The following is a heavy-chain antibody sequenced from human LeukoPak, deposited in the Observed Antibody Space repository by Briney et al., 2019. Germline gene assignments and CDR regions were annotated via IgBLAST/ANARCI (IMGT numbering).Heavy chain of an antibody. J-gene: IGHJ3*02. CDR2: IYYSGST. CDR3: ASSPLYCSGGSCYSIASDAFDI. V-gene: IGHV4-59*12. D-gene: IGHD2-15*01. CDR1: GGSISSYY. Sequence: SETLSLTCTVSGGSISSYYWSWIRQPPGKGLEWIGYIYYSGSTYYNPSLKSRVTISVDTSKNQFSLKLSSVTAADTAVYYCASSPLYCSGGSCYSIASDAFDIWGQGTMVTVSS.